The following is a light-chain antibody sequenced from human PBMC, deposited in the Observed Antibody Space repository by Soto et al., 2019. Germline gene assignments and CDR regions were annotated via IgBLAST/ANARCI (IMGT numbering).Light chain of an antibody. CDR2: EVS. V-gene: IGLV2-23*02. J-gene: IGLJ1*01. CDR3: CSYAGSNTLRDV. Sequence: QSALTQPASVSGSPGQSIAISCTGSNSDVGSYNLVSWYQQHPGKAPKLIISEVSKRPSGVSNRFSGSKSGNTASLTISGLQAEDEADYYCCSYAGSNTLRDVFGTGTKLTVL. CDR1: NSDVGSYNL.